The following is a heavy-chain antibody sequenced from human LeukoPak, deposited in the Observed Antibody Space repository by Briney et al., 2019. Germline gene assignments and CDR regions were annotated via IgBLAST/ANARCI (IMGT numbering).Heavy chain of an antibody. D-gene: IGHD3-22*01. J-gene: IGHJ3*02. CDR2: IHPSGGST. Sequence: ASVKVSCKASGYTFTNYYMHWVRQAPGQGLDWMGIIHPSGGSTTSAQKFQGRVTMTEDTSTDTAYMELSSLRSEDTAVYYCATLKYYYDSSGYSWRYAFDIWGQGTMVTVSS. CDR3: ATLKYYYDSSGYSWRYAFDI. CDR1: GYTFTNYY. V-gene: IGHV1-46*01.